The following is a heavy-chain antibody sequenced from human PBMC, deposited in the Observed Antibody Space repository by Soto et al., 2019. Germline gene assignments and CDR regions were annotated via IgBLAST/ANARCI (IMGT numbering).Heavy chain of an antibody. CDR2: IWYDGSNK. Sequence: XESLSLSCAASGFTFSSYGMHWVRQAPGKGLEWVAVIWYDGSNKYYADSVKGRFTISRDNSKNTLYLQMNSLRAEDTAVYYCERCAGGSCYYFDYWGQGTLVTVSS. CDR3: ERCAGGSCYYFDY. CDR1: GFTFSSYG. V-gene: IGHV3-33*01. D-gene: IGHD2-15*01. J-gene: IGHJ4*02.